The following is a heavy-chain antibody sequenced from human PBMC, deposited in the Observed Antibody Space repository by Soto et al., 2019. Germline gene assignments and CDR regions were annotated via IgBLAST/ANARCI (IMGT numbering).Heavy chain of an antibody. Sequence: SETLSLTCTVSGGSISSGDYYWSWIRQPPGKGLEWIGYIYYSGSTYYNPSLKSRVTISVDTSQNQFSLKLSSVTAADTAVYYCARDGYHDFWRGPLTGRMDVWRQGTTVTPSS. D-gene: IGHD3-3*01. CDR3: ARDGYHDFWRGPLTGRMDV. J-gene: IGHJ6*02. CDR1: GGSISSGDYY. V-gene: IGHV4-30-4*01. CDR2: IYYSGST.